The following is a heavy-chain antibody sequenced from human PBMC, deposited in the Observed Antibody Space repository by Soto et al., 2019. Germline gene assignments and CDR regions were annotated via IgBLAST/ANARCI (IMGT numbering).Heavy chain of an antibody. CDR3: AREHGNDNFVFNI. J-gene: IGHJ3*02. CDR1: GGTFSSYA. Sequence: ASVKVSCKASGGTFSSYAISWVRQAPGQGLEWMGGIIPIFGTANYAQKFQGRVTITADESTSTAYMELNSLRAEDTAVYYCAREHGNDNFVFNIWAKGKRVTVSS. V-gene: IGHV1-69*13. D-gene: IGHD1-1*01. CDR2: IIPIFGTA.